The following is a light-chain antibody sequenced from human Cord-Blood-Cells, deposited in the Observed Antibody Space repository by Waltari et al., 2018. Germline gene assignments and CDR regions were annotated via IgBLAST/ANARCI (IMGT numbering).Light chain of an antibody. CDR1: QSVSSN. V-gene: IGKV3-15*01. J-gene: IGKJ1*01. CDR3: QQNNNWPLT. CDR2: GAS. Sequence: EIVMTQSPATLSVSPGERATISCRASQSVSSNLAWYQQKPGQAPRLLIYGASTRATGIPARFSGSGSGTEFTLTISSLQSEDFAVYYCQQNNNWPLTFGQGTKVEIK.